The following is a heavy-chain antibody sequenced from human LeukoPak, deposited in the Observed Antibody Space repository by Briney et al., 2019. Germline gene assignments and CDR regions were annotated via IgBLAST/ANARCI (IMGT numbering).Heavy chain of an antibody. V-gene: IGHV3-64D*09. Sequence: GGSLRLSCSASGFPFSSYAMHWVRQAPGKGLEYVAAISSKGGSTYYADSVKGRFTISRDNSKNTLYLQMRSLRAEDTAVYYCVKDFEVRGVEFDYWGQGTLVTVSS. J-gene: IGHJ4*02. CDR2: ISSKGGST. D-gene: IGHD3-10*01. CDR3: VKDFEVRGVEFDY. CDR1: GFPFSSYA.